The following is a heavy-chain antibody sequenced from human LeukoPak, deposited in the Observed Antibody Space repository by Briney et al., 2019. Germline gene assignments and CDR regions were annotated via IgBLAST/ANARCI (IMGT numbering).Heavy chain of an antibody. D-gene: IGHD4-17*01. CDR2: IYTSGST. CDR1: GGSISSYY. CDR3: ASGRSSYGDYLGIASDAFDI. J-gene: IGHJ3*02. V-gene: IGHV4-4*07. Sequence: KPSETLSLTCTVSGGSISSYYWSWIRQPAGKGLEWIGRIYTSGSTNYNPSLKSRVTMSVDTSKNQFSLKLSSVTAADTAVYYCASGRSSYGDYLGIASDAFDIWGQGTMVTVSS.